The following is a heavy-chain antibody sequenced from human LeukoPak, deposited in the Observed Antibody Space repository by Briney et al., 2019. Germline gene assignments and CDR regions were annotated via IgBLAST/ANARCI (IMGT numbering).Heavy chain of an antibody. CDR3: ARGIRYFDWVAFDI. Sequence: VASVKVSCKASGGTFSSYAISWVRQAPGQGLEWMGGIILIFGTANYAQKFQGRVTITADESTSTGYMELSSLRSEGTAVYYCARGIRYFDWVAFDIWGQGTMVTVSS. D-gene: IGHD3-9*01. J-gene: IGHJ3*02. CDR1: GGTFSSYA. V-gene: IGHV1-69*01. CDR2: IILIFGTA.